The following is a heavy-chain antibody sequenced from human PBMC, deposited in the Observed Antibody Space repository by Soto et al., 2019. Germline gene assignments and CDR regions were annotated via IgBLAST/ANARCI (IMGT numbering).Heavy chain of an antibody. CDR2: IIPIFGTA. Sequence: QVQLVQSGAEVKKPRSSVKVSCKASGGTFSSYAISWVRQAPGQGLEWMGGIIPIFGTANYAQKFQGRVTITADESTSTAYMELSSLRSEDTAVYYCARDIRGGWYGQNNYFDYWGQGTLVTVSS. CDR1: GGTFSSYA. D-gene: IGHD6-19*01. V-gene: IGHV1-69*12. CDR3: ARDIRGGWYGQNNYFDY. J-gene: IGHJ4*02.